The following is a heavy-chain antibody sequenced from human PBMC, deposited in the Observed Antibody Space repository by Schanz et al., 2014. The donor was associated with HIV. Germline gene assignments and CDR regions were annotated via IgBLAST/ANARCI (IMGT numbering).Heavy chain of an antibody. CDR2: IWYDGRNK. CDR3: AKDYYGLLDH. Sequence: QLQVVESGGGVVQPGRSLRLSCATSEFTFSSYGMHWVRQAPGKGLEWVAVIWYDGRNKYYADSVKGRFTISRDNSKNTLFLQMNSLRAEDTAVYYCAKDYYGLLDHWGQGTLVTVSS. CDR1: EFTFSSYG. V-gene: IGHV3-33*06. J-gene: IGHJ4*02. D-gene: IGHD1-26*01.